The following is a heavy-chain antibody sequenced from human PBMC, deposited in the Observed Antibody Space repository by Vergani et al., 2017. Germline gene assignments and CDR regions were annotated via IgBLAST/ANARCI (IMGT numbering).Heavy chain of an antibody. V-gene: IGHV4-39*01. CDR1: GGSISSYY. CDR3: ARHGCQKQYYYDSSGYCEFDY. D-gene: IGHD3-22*01. Sequence: QVQLQESGPGLVKPSETLSLTCTVSGGSISSYYWGWIRQPPGKGLEWIGSIYYSGSTYYNPSLKSRVTISVDPSKNQFSLKLSSVTAADTAVYYCARHGCQKQYYYDSSGYCEFDYWGQGTLVTVSS. J-gene: IGHJ4*02. CDR2: IYYSGST.